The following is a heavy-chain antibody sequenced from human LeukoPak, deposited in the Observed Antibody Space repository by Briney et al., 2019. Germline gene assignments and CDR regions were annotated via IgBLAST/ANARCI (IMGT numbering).Heavy chain of an antibody. CDR2: IYYSGST. D-gene: IGHD2-15*01. V-gene: IGHV4-59*01. Sequence: SETLSLTCTVSGGSISSYYWSWIRQPPGKGLEWIGYIYYSGSTNYNPSLKSRVTISVDTSKNRFSLKLSSVTAADTAVYYCARDGDCSGGSCHWAPDYWGQGTLVTVSS. CDR3: ARDGDCSGGSCHWAPDY. CDR1: GGSISSYY. J-gene: IGHJ4*02.